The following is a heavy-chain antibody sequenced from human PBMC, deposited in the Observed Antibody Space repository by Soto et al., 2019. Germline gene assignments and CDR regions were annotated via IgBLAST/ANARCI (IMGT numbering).Heavy chain of an antibody. Sequence: TVGSLRLSCAASGFTFSSYGMHWVRQAPGKGLEWVAVISYDGSNKYYADSVKGRFTISRDNSKNTLYLQMNSLRAEDTAVYYCAKDIALAYYDFWSGYFPSAPTYYYYGMDVWGQGTTVTVSS. J-gene: IGHJ6*02. CDR2: ISYDGSNK. V-gene: IGHV3-30*18. D-gene: IGHD3-3*01. CDR3: AKDIALAYYDFWSGYFPSAPTYYYYGMDV. CDR1: GFTFSSYG.